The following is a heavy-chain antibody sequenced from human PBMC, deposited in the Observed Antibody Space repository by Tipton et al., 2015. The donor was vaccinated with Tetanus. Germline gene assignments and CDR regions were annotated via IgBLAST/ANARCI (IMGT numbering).Heavy chain of an antibody. D-gene: IGHD3-16*01. Sequence: TLSLTCTVSGGSLRGGDHYWSWIRQPPGKGLEWLAYVSSSGASNSNYFLKSRITLSRDTSKNQFSLRLASVTAADTAVYYCARDHGITWGGMGYYYGMDVWGQGTTVTVSS. CDR2: VSSSGAS. CDR3: ARDHGITWGGMGYYYGMDV. V-gene: IGHV4-61*08. J-gene: IGHJ6*02. CDR1: GGSLRGGDHY.